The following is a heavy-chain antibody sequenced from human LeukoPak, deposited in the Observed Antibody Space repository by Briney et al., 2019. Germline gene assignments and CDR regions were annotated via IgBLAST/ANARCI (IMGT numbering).Heavy chain of an antibody. V-gene: IGHV1-2*02. D-gene: IGHD4-23*01. CDR1: GYTFTGYY. Sequence: ASVKVSCKASGYTFTGYYMHWVRQAPGQGLEWMGWINPNSGGTNYAQKFQGRVTMTRDTSISTAYMELSRLRSDDTAVYYCAKHSSNYGGNWPFDYWGQGTLVTVSS. J-gene: IGHJ4*02. CDR2: INPNSGGT. CDR3: AKHSSNYGGNWPFDY.